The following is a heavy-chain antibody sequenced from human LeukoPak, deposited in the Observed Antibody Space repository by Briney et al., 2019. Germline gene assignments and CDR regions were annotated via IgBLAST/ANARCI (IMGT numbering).Heavy chain of an antibody. J-gene: IGHJ3*02. Sequence: GGSLRLSCAASGFTFTSYWMHWVRQAPGKGLVWVSRVNGDGSSTTYADSVKGRFTISRDNAKNTLYLQMNSLRAEDTAVYYCAGPQPGDLYAFDIWGQGTMVTVSS. D-gene: IGHD4-17*01. CDR2: VNGDGSST. V-gene: IGHV3-74*01. CDR1: GFTFTSYW. CDR3: AGPQPGDLYAFDI.